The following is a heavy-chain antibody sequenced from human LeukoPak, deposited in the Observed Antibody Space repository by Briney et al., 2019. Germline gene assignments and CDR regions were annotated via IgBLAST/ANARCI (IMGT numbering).Heavy chain of an antibody. D-gene: IGHD2-2*01. J-gene: IGHJ3*02. CDR2: INPNSGGT. CDR1: GYTFTGYY. Sequence: ASVKVSCKASGYTFTGYYTHWVRQAPGQGLEWMGWINPNSGGTNYAQKFQGRVTMTRDTSISTAYMELSRLRSDDTAVYYCAREWEDIVVARNAFDIWGQGTMVTVSS. CDR3: AREWEDIVVARNAFDI. V-gene: IGHV1-2*02.